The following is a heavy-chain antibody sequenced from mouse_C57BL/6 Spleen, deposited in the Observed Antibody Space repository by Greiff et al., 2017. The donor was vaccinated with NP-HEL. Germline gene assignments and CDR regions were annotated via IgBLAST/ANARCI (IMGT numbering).Heavy chain of an antibody. CDR3: ARLDGRDY. J-gene: IGHJ2*01. D-gene: IGHD1-1*01. CDR1: GYTFTDYY. V-gene: IGHV1-26*01. Sequence: EVQLQQSGPELVKPGASVKISCKASGYTFTDYYMNWVKQSHGKSLEWIGDINPNNGGTSYNQKFKGKATLTVDKSSSTAYMELRSLTSEDSAVYYCARLDGRDYWGQGTTLTVSS. CDR2: INPNNGGT.